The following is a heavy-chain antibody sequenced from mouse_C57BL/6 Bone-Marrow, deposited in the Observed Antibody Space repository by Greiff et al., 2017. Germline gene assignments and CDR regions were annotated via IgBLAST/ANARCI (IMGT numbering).Heavy chain of an antibody. CDR3: ARGYGNYWYFDV. D-gene: IGHD2-1*01. J-gene: IGHJ1*03. CDR2: ISDGGSYT. CDR1: GFTFSSYA. V-gene: IGHV5-4*03. Sequence: EVKLMESGGGLVKPGGSLKLSCAASGFTFSSYAMSWVRQTPEKRLEWVATISDGGSYTSYPDNVKGRFTISRDNAKNNLYLQMSHLKSEDTAMDYCARGYGNYWYFDVWGTGTTVTVSA.